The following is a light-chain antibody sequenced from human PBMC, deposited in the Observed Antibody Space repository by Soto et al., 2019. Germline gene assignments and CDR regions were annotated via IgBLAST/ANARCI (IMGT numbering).Light chain of an antibody. V-gene: IGKV3-20*01. CDR2: GAS. J-gene: IGKJ1*01. Sequence: EIVLTQSPGSLSLSPGESATLSCRASQSVSSYLAWYQQRPGQAPRLLIYGASSRATGIPDRFSGSGSGTDFTLTISRLEPEEFAVYFCQQYGSSPTFGQGTKVDIK. CDR3: QQYGSSPT. CDR1: QSVSSY.